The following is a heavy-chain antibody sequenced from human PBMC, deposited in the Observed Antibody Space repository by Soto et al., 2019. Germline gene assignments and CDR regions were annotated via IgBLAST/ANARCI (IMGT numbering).Heavy chain of an antibody. CDR2: SYYSGSGST. J-gene: IGHJ4*02. CDR3: ERDRAGGDLDD. V-gene: IGHV4-59*01. Sequence: XETLSITFTVSGGSISSYDWSWIRQSPGKGLEWIGYSYYSGSGSTNYNPSLKSRVSISVDTSKNQFSLKLTSVTAADTAVYYCERDRAGGDLDDWGQGTLVTVSS. D-gene: IGHD2-21*02. CDR1: GGSISSYD.